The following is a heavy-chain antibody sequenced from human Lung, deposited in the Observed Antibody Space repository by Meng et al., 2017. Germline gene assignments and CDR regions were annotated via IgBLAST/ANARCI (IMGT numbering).Heavy chain of an antibody. Sequence: VQLVQSGAEVKKPGASLKDSCEASGYSFTGYYMYWVRQAPGQGLEWMGRINPSSGGTDYAQKFQGRVTVTRDTSTSTVYMELSSLRSEDTATYYCARGGATVTTGYWGQGTLVTVSS. D-gene: IGHD4-11*01. V-gene: IGHV1/OR15-1*04. J-gene: IGHJ4*02. CDR1: GYSFTGYY. CDR3: ARGGATVTTGY. CDR2: INPSSGGT.